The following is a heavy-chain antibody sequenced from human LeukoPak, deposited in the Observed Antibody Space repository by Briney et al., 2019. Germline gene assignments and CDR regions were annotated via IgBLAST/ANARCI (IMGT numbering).Heavy chain of an antibody. V-gene: IGHV4-4*07. D-gene: IGHD3-10*01. CDR3: ARDRILWCGEQFDP. J-gene: IGHJ5*02. Sequence: SGTLCLTCAVSGGSISSYYWSWVRQPPGKGLEWVWRIYTSGSTNYNPSLKSRVTISVDTSKNQLYLKLSSVTAADTAVYYCARDRILWCGEQFDPWGQGTMVTVSS. CDR2: IYTSGST. CDR1: GGSISSYY.